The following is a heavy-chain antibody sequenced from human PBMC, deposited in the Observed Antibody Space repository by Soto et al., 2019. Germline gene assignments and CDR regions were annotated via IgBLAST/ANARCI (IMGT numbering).Heavy chain of an antibody. CDR1: GYTFTTYG. D-gene: IGHD1-1*01. CDR3: VRGRYGDY. J-gene: IGHJ4*02. CDR2: ISAHNGNT. V-gene: IGHV1-18*01. Sequence: QVHLVQSGAEVKKPGASVKVSCKGSGYTFTTYGITWVRQAPGQGLEWMGWISAHNGNTNYAQKLQGRVTVTRDTSTSTDYRELRSMRSDDTAVYYCVRGRYGDYWGQGALVTVSS.